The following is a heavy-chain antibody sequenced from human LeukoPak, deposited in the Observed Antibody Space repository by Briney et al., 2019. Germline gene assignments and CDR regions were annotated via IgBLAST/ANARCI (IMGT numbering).Heavy chain of an antibody. J-gene: IGHJ4*02. CDR1: GYTFTSYG. V-gene: IGHV1-18*04. D-gene: IGHD1-7*01. CDR3: ARNLRDLRYFDY. Sequence: ASVKVSCKASGYTFTSYGMSWVRQAPGQGLEWMGWISAYNGNTNYAQKLQGRVTMTTDTSTSTAYMELRSLRSDDTAVYYCARNLRDLRYFDYWGQGTLVTVSS. CDR2: ISAYNGNT.